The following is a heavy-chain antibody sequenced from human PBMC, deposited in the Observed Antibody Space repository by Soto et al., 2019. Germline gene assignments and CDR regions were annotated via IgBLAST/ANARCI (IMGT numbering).Heavy chain of an antibody. D-gene: IGHD2-21*01. V-gene: IGHV3-9*01. Sequence: EVQLVESGGGLVQPGRSLRLSCAASGFTFDDYAMHWVRQAPGKGLEWVSGISWNSGSIGYADSVKGRFTISRANDKKYVYLQLNSLRAGDTALYYCAKVGRGVVAGDWYFELWGRGTLVTVSS. CDR3: AKVGRGVVAGDWYFEL. CDR2: ISWNSGSI. CDR1: GFTFDDYA. J-gene: IGHJ2*01.